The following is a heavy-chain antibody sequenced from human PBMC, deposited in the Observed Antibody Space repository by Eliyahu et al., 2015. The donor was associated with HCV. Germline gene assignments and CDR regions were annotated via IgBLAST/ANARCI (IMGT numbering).Heavy chain of an antibody. CDR3: ARRPDASPFDP. CDR1: DGPIRTANYY. V-gene: IGHV4-39*01. CDR2: VHYTGTT. D-gene: IGHD2-2*01. J-gene: IGHJ5*02. Sequence: QLQLQESGPGLLKPSETRSLTCTVSDGPIRTANYYWAWIRQPPGKGLEWIASVHYTGTTHFNPSLKSRVTISVDTSKNHFSLKLNSVTAADTAIYYCARRPDASPFDPWGQGTLVTVSS.